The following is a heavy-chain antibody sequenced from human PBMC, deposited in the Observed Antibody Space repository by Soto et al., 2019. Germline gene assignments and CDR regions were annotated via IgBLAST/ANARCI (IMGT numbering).Heavy chain of an antibody. V-gene: IGHV4-59*04. CDR1: GGSISSYY. CDR3: ARHEAMAAAGTPIDY. CDR2: IYYSGST. Sequence: SETLSLTCTVSGGSISSYYWSWIRQPPGKGLEWIGYIYYSGSTYYNPSLKSRVTISVDTSKNQFSLKLSSVTAADTAVYYCARHEAMAAAGTPIDYWGQGTLVTVSS. J-gene: IGHJ4*02. D-gene: IGHD6-13*01.